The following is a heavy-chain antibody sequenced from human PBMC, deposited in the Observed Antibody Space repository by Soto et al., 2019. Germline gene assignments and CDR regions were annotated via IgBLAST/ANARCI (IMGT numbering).Heavy chain of an antibody. CDR3: TKTIVAASGYYFDH. CDR2: ISGGSSYT. CDR1: GFSFGDSY. V-gene: IGHV3-11*06. Sequence: QVQLVESGGGLVKPGGSLRLACAASGFSFGDSYMSWVRQAPGKGLEWLSYISGGSSYTNYADSVKGRFTISRDNAKRSLYLEMISLRADDTAVYYCTKTIVAASGYYFDHWGQGNLVTVSS. D-gene: IGHD2-21*01. J-gene: IGHJ4*02.